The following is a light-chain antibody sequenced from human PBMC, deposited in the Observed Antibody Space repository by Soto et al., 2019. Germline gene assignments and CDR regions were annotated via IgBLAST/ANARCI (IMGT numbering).Light chain of an antibody. CDR1: QGISSW. Sequence: TPMTQSPSSVSASVGDRVTITCRASQGISSWLAWYQQKPGKAPRLLIYAASSLQSGVPSRFSGSGSGTDFTLTITSLQREDFANYYCQQAASFPVSFGGGTKVETK. CDR3: QQAASFPVS. CDR2: AAS. J-gene: IGKJ4*01. V-gene: IGKV1-12*01.